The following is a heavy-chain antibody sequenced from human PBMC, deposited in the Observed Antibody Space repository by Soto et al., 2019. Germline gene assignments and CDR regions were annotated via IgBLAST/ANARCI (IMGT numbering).Heavy chain of an antibody. V-gene: IGHV1-24*01. CDR1: GYTLTELS. J-gene: IGHJ4*02. CDR2: FDPEDGET. Sequence: ASVKVSCKVSGYTLTELSMHWVRQAPGKGLEWMGGFDPEDGETIYAQKFQGRVTMTEDTSTDTAYMELSSLRSEDTAVYYCATRRELYYASGNYYPNWGQGTLVTVSS. D-gene: IGHD3-10*01. CDR3: ATRRELYYASGNYYPN.